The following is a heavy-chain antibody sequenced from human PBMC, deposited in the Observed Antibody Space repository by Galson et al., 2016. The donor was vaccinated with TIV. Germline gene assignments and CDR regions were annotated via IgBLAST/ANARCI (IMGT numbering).Heavy chain of an antibody. V-gene: IGHV3-21*06. J-gene: IGHJ6*02. CDR1: GFTFSGHS. D-gene: IGHD2-15*01. CDR2: ISVSSDYI. Sequence: SLRLSCAASGFTFSGHSMNWVRQAPGKGLEWVSSISVSSDYIYYGDSVKGRFTISRDNAKNSLFLQMNILRAEDTAVYYCARIIGYWEGYYAMDDWGQGTTVTVAS. CDR3: ARIIGYWEGYYAMDD.